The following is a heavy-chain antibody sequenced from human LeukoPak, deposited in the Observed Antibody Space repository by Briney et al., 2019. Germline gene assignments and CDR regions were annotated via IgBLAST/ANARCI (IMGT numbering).Heavy chain of an antibody. CDR3: ATGLGQYYDY. J-gene: IGHJ4*02. CDR2: VNSDGSST. V-gene: IGHV3-74*01. D-gene: IGHD3-22*01. Sequence: AGGSLRLSCVASGLSFSSYWMHWVRQAPGKGLVWLSRVNSDGSSTIYADSVKGRFTISRGNALNTVFLQMNSLRAEDTGIYFCATGLGQYYDYWGQGSLVTVSS. CDR1: GLSFSSYW.